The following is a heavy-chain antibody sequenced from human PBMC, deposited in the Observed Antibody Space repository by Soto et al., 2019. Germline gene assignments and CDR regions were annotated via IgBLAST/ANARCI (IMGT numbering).Heavy chain of an antibody. CDR3: ARVSGYYLPDY. D-gene: IGHD5-12*01. Sequence: ASVKVSCKAAGYTFTNYAMHWVRQAPGQRLEWMGWINAGNGNTKYSQKFQGRVTITRDTSASTAYMELSSLRSEDTAVYYCARVSGYYLPDYWGQGTLVTVSS. V-gene: IGHV1-3*01. J-gene: IGHJ4*02. CDR2: INAGNGNT. CDR1: GYTFTNYA.